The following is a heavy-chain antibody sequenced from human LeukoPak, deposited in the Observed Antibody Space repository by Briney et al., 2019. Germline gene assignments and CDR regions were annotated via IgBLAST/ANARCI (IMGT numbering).Heavy chain of an antibody. V-gene: IGHV5-51*01. CDR1: GYSFTSYW. CDR3: PRKRSGYGDYLDAFDI. Sequence: RGESLKISCKGSGYSFTSYWIGWVRQMPGKGLEWMGIIYPGDSDTRYSPSFQGQVTISADKSISTAYLQWSSLKASDTAMYYCPRKRSGYGDYLDAFDIWGQGTMVTVSS. J-gene: IGHJ3*02. CDR2: IYPGDSDT. D-gene: IGHD4-17*01.